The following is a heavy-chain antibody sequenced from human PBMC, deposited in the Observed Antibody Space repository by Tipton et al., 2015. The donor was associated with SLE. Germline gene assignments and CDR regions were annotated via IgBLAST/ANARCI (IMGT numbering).Heavy chain of an antibody. J-gene: IGHJ5*02. CDR3: ARLSPWDWFDP. CDR1: GFTFSSYS. Sequence: GSLRLSCAASGFTFSSYSMSWVRQAPGKGLEWVSYISSSSSTIYYADSVKGRFTISRDNAKNSLYLQMNSLRAEDTAVYYCARLSPWDWFDPWGQGTLVTVSS. CDR2: ISSSSSTI. V-gene: IGHV3-48*01. D-gene: IGHD3-16*01.